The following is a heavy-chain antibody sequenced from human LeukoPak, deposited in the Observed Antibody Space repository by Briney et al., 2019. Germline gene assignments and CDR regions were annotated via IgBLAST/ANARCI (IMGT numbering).Heavy chain of an antibody. CDR1: GVAVSSNS. Sequence: PGGSLRLSCAASGVAVSSNSFSWVRQAPGKGLEWVSAISGSGGSTYYADSVKGRFTISRDNSKNTLYLQMNSLRAEDTAVYYCAKVPGYCSSTSCPWGYMDVWGKGTTVTVSS. CDR2: ISGSGGST. CDR3: AKVPGYCSSTSCPWGYMDV. V-gene: IGHV3-23*01. D-gene: IGHD2-2*01. J-gene: IGHJ6*03.